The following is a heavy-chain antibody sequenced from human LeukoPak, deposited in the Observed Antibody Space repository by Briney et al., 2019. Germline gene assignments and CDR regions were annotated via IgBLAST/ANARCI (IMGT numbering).Heavy chain of an antibody. J-gene: IGHJ4*02. V-gene: IGHV3-48*02. CDR3: ARDPHALDF. Sequence: GGSLRLSCAASGFSFSTYSMNWVRQAPGKGLEWVSYIHKSGTITYYRDSVKGRFTISRDNAKNSLYLQMNSLRDEDTAVYYCARDPHALDFWGQGTLVTVS. CDR2: IHKSGTIT. CDR1: GFSFSTYS.